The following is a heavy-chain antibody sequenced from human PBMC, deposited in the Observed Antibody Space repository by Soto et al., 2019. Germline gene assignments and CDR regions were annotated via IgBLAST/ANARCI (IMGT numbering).Heavy chain of an antibody. V-gene: IGHV3-23*01. D-gene: IGHD6-19*01. CDR2: ISGSGGST. CDR1: GFTFSSYA. CDR3: AKDIRPYSSGWYYFDY. Sequence: GGSLRLSCAASGFTFSSYAMSWVRQAPGKGLEWVSAISGSGGSTYYADIVKGRFTISRDNSKNTLYLQMNSLRAEDTAVYYCAKDIRPYSSGWYYFDYWGQGTLVTVSS. J-gene: IGHJ4*02.